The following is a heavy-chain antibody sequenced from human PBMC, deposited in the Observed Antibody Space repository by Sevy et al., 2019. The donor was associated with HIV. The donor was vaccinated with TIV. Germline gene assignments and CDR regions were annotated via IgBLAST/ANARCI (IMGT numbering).Heavy chain of an antibody. CDR1: GYTFTGYY. CDR2: INPNSGGT. Sequence: ASVKVSCKASGYTFTGYYMHWVRQAPGQGLEWMGWINPNSGGTNYAKKFQGRVTMTRDTSISTAYMELSRLSSDDTAVYYCARVDYYYGSGNFYNDYYYGLDVWGLGTTVTVSS. V-gene: IGHV1-2*02. J-gene: IGHJ6*02. D-gene: IGHD3-10*01. CDR3: ARVDYYYGSGNFYNDYYYGLDV.